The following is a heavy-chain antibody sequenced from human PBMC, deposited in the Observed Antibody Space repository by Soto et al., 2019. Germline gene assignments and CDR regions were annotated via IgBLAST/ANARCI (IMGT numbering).Heavy chain of an antibody. D-gene: IGHD6-19*01. CDR1: GFTFSSYA. J-gene: IGHJ5*02. V-gene: IGHV3-23*01. CDR2: TSGSGGST. Sequence: EVQLLESGGGLVQPGGSLRLSCAASGFTFSSYAMSWVRQAPGKGLEWVSATSGSGGSTYYADSVKGRFTISRDNSKNTLYPQMNSLRAEDTAVYYCAKDREQWLSNWFDPWGQGTLVTVSS. CDR3: AKDREQWLSNWFDP.